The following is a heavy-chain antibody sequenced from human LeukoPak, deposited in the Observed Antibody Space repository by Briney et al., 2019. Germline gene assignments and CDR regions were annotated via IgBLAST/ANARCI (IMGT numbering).Heavy chain of an antibody. J-gene: IGHJ4*02. D-gene: IGHD6-19*01. CDR1: GYTFTSYG. Sequence: ASVKVSCKASGYTFTSYGISWVRQAPGQGLEWMGWISAYNGNTNYAQKLQGRVTMTTDTSTSTAYMELRSLRSDDTAVYYCARDFPGIAVAGTLPDYWGQGTLVTVSS. CDR3: ARDFPGIAVAGTLPDY. V-gene: IGHV1-18*01. CDR2: ISAYNGNT.